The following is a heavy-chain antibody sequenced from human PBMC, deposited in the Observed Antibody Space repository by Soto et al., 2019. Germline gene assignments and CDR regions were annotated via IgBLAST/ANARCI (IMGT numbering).Heavy chain of an antibody. Sequence: EVQLVETGGGLIQPGGSLRLSCAGSGFDVSSNSMNWVRQAPGKGLEWLSLIHSDGNTKYADSVKGRFTISRDSSENKVYLQMTSLRAEDTAVYYCARHVWLESWGQGTLVTVSS. CDR1: GFDVSSNS. CDR3: ARHVWLES. V-gene: IGHV3-53*02. CDR2: IHSDGNT. J-gene: IGHJ5*01.